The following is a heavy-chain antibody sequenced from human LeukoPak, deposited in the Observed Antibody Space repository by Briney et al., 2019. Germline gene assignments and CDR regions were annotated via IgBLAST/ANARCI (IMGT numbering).Heavy chain of an antibody. D-gene: IGHD3-22*01. CDR3: AKDMSGGSSGYYDY. CDR1: GFTFDDYA. J-gene: IGHJ4*02. V-gene: IGHV3-9*03. Sequence: PGRSLRLPCAASGFTFDDYAMHWVRQAPGKGLEWVSGISWNSGSIGYADSVKGRFTISRDNAKNSLYLQMNSLRAEDMALYYCAKDMSGGSSGYYDYWGQGTLVTVSS. CDR2: ISWNSGSI.